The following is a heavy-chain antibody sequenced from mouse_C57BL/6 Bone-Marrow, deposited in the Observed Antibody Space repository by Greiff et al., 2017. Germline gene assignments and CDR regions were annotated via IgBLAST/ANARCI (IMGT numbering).Heavy chain of an antibody. Sequence: VKLMESGPGLVQPSQSLSITCTVSGFSLTSYGVHWVRQSPGKGLEWLGEIWSGGSTDYNAAFISRLSISKDNSKSQVFFKMNSLQADDTAIYYCARNGANWDPYWYFDVWGTGTTVTVSS. D-gene: IGHD4-1*01. CDR2: IWSGGST. J-gene: IGHJ1*03. CDR3: ARNGANWDPYWYFDV. CDR1: GFSLTSYG. V-gene: IGHV2-2*01.